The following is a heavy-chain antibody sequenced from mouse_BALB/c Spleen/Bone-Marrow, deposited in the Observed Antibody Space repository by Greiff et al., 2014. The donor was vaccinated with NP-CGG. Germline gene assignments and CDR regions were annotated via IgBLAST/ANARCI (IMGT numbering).Heavy chain of an antibody. CDR1: GYTFTSYW. CDR3: TRSYGSSYEYYFDY. Sequence: VQRVESGAELVRPGASVKLSCKASGYTFTSYWINWVKQRPGQGLEWIGNIYPSDSYTNYNQKFKDKATLTVDKSSSTAYMRLSSPTSEDSAVYYCTRSYGSSYEYYFDYWGQGTTLTVSS. V-gene: IGHV1-69*02. J-gene: IGHJ2*01. CDR2: IYPSDSYT. D-gene: IGHD1-1*01.